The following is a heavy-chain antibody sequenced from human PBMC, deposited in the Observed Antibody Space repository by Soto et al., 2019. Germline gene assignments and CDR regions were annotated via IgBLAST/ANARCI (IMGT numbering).Heavy chain of an antibody. CDR3: AREPTYYDILAGSYSYYSYYYMHV. CDR2: IYYSGST. J-gene: IGHJ6*03. CDR1: GGSISSSSYY. Sequence: SETLSLTCTVSGGSISSSSYYWGWIRQPPGKGLEWIGSIYYSGSTYYNPSLKSRVTISVDTSKNQFSLQLNSVTPEDTAVYYCAREPTYYDILAGSYSYYSYYYMHVWGKGTTVTVSS. D-gene: IGHD3-9*01. V-gene: IGHV4-39*02.